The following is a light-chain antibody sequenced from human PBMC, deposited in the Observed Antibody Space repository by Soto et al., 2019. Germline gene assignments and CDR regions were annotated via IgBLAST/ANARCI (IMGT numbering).Light chain of an antibody. CDR3: QKYHSAPFT. CDR1: QAISNS. V-gene: IGKV1-27*01. Sequence: DIQMTQSPSSLSASVGDRVTITCRASQAISNSLAWYQQKPGKVPKVLIYAASTLQSGVPSRFSGSGSGTGFTLTITSLQPEDVATYFCQKYHSAPFTFGPGTKVDIK. CDR2: AAS. J-gene: IGKJ3*01.